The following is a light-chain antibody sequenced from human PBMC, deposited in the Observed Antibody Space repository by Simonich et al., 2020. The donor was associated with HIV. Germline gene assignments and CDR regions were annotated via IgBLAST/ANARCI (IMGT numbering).Light chain of an antibody. CDR3: QHYNNYLYT. V-gene: IGKV1-5*03. J-gene: IGKJ2*01. Sequence: DIQMTQSPSTLSASVGDRVIITCRASQSMSSWLAWYQQKPGKAPKLLIYKTSTLESGVPSRFSGSGSGTEFTLTIGSLQPDDFATYYCQHYNNYLYTFGQGTKLEI. CDR1: QSMSSW. CDR2: KTS.